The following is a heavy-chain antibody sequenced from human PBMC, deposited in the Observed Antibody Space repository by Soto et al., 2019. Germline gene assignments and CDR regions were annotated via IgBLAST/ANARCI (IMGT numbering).Heavy chain of an antibody. D-gene: IGHD6-13*01. CDR1: GFSLTTSGVG. V-gene: IGHV2-5*02. J-gene: IGHJ5*02. Sequence: QITLKESGPTLVKPTQTLTLTCTFSGFSLTTSGVGVGWIRQPPGKALEWLALIYWDDDERYSPSLKSRLTITKDTSKNPVVLTMTTMDPVDTATYYCVHSLVAAGSDHWGQGTLVTVSS. CDR3: VHSLVAAGSDH. CDR2: IYWDDDE.